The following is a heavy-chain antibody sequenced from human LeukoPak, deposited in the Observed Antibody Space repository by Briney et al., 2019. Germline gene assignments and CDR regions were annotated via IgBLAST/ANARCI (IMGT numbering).Heavy chain of an antibody. CDR3: ARSPTLYFGADY. CDR2: IYYNGSP. Sequence: SETLSLTCTVSGGSISSYYWSWIRQSPGKGLEWVGYIYYNGSPNYNPSLKSRVTISVDTSKNQFSLKLSSVTAADTAVYYCARSPTLYFGADYWGQGTLVTVSS. J-gene: IGHJ4*02. CDR1: GGSISSYY. D-gene: IGHD3-10*01. V-gene: IGHV4-59*01.